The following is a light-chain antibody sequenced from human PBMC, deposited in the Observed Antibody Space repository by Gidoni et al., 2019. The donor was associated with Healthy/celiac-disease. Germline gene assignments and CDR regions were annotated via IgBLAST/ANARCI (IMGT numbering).Light chain of an antibody. Sequence: EIELTQSPGTLSLSPGQSATLSCRASQSISSSQLAWYQQKPGQAPRPLMYGASRRATGIPDRFSGSGSGTDFTLTISRLEPEDFAVYYCQHFGNFGGGTKVE. J-gene: IGKJ4*01. V-gene: IGKV3-20*01. CDR3: QHFGN. CDR2: GAS. CDR1: QSISSSQ.